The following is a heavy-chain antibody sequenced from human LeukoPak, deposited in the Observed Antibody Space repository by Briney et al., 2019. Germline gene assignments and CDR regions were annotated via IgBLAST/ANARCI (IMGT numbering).Heavy chain of an antibody. CDR3: ARDRDSSSWGDAFDI. J-gene: IGHJ3*02. D-gene: IGHD6-13*01. CDR1: GFTFSSYA. V-gene: IGHV3-23*01. Sequence: GGSLRLSCAASGFTFSSYAMSWVRQAPGKGLEWVSAISGSGGSTCYADSVKGRFTISRDNAKNSLYLQMNSLRAEDTAVYYCARDRDSSSWGDAFDIWGQGTMVTVSS. CDR2: ISGSGGST.